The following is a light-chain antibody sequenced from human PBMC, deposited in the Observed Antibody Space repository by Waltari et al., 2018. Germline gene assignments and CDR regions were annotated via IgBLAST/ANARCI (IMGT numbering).Light chain of an antibody. J-gene: IGLJ2*01. V-gene: IGLV2-14*01. CDR1: SSDVGGYNY. CDR2: DVS. Sequence: QSALTQPASVSGSPGQSITISCTGTSSDVGGYNYVSWYQQHPGKAPKLMIYDVSKRPSGVSNRFSGSKSGNTASLTISGLQAEDEADYYCSSYTSSSTDVVFGGGPKLTVL. CDR3: SSYTSSSTDVV.